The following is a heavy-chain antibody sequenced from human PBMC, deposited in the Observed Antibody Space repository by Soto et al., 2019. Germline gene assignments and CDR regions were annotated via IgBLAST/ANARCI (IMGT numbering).Heavy chain of an antibody. CDR1: GFTFSSYS. V-gene: IGHV3-21*01. J-gene: IGHJ4*02. CDR2: ISSSSSYI. CDR3: ARDLYTGARVLTVGDY. D-gene: IGHD3-16*01. Sequence: PGGSLRLSCAASGFTFSSYSMNWVRQAPGKGLEWVSSISSSSSYIYYADSVKGRFTISRDNAKNSLYLQMNSLRAEDTAVYYCARDLYTGARVLTVGDYWGQGTLVTVSS.